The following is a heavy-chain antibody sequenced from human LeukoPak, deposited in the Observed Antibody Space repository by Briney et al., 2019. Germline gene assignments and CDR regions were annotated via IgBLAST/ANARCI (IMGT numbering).Heavy chain of an antibody. CDR2: IYASGST. J-gene: IGHJ6*03. D-gene: IGHD3-9*01. V-gene: IGHV4-4*07. CDR1: GGSISSYY. Sequence: PSETLSLTCTVSGGSISSYYWSWIRQPAGKGLEWIGRIYASGSTNYNPSLKSRVTMSVDKSKNQFSLKLSSVTAADTAVYYCARDSILTGYYRYYYYYYMDVWGKGTTVTVPS. CDR3: ARDSILTGYYRYYYYYYMDV.